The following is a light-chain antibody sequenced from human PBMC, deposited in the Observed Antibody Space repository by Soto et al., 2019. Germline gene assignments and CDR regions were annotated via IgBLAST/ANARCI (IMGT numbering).Light chain of an antibody. CDR1: QSISSW. CDR3: QQYRNWPRT. CDR2: KAS. J-gene: IGKJ1*01. Sequence: DIQMTQSPSTLSASVGDRVTITCRASQSISSWLAWYQQKPGKAPKLLIYKASSLESGVPSRFSGSGSGTEFTLTINNPQSEDFAVYYCQQYRNWPRTFGQGTKVDIK. V-gene: IGKV1-5*03.